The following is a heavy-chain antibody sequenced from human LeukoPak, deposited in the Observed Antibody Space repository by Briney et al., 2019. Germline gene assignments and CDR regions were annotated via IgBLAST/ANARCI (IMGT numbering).Heavy chain of an antibody. V-gene: IGHV1-2*06. Sequence: ASVKVSCKASGYTFTGYYMHWVRQAPGQGLEWMGRINPNSGGTNYAQKFQGRVTMTRDTSISTAYMELRSLRSDDTAVYYCAREEDNWNFLDYWGQGTLVTVSS. CDR3: AREEDNWNFLDY. J-gene: IGHJ4*02. D-gene: IGHD1-7*01. CDR2: INPNSGGT. CDR1: GYTFTGYY.